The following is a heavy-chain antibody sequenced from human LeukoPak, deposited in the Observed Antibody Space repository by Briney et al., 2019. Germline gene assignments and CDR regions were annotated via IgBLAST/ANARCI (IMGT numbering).Heavy chain of an antibody. V-gene: IGHV4-4*07. D-gene: IGHD4-17*01. J-gene: IGHJ1*01. CDR2: IYTSGST. Sequence: PSETLSLTFTVSGGSISSYYWSWIRQPAGKGLEWMGRIYTSGSTNYNPSLKSRVTMSIDTSKNQFSLKLSSVTAADTAVYYCASDYGDYAEYFQHWGQGTLVTVSS. CDR3: ASDYGDYAEYFQH. CDR1: GGSISSYY.